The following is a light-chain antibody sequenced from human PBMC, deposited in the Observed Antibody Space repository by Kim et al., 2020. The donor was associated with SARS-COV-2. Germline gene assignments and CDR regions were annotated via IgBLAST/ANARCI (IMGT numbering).Light chain of an antibody. CDR2: WAS. Sequence: DIVMTQSPDSLAVSLGERATLKCKSSQTVLYNSNNKNYLAWYQQKPGQAPKLLIYWASIRESGVSDRFSGSGSETDFTLTISSLQAEDVAVYYCQQYYSTPPSFGQGTKLEIK. CDR3: QQYYSTPPS. CDR1: QTVLYNSNNKNY. V-gene: IGKV4-1*01. J-gene: IGKJ2*03.